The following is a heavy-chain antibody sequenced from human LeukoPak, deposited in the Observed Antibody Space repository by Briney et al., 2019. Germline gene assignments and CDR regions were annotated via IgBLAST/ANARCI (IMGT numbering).Heavy chain of an antibody. CDR2: IYYSGRT. CDR1: GGSISSSSYY. CDR3: ARQDMTTVTTLDY. Sequence: PSETLSLTCTVSGGSISSSSYYWGWIRQPPGKWLECIGSIYYSGRTYYNPSLKSRVTISVDTSKNQFSLKLSSVTAADTAVYYCARQDMTTVTTLDYWGQGTLVSVSS. D-gene: IGHD4-17*01. V-gene: IGHV4-39*01. J-gene: IGHJ4*02.